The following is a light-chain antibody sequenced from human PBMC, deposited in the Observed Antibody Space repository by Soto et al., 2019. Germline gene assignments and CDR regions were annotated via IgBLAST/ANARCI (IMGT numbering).Light chain of an antibody. CDR1: SSDVGGYNF. V-gene: IGLV2-11*01. CDR2: DVN. Sequence: QSVLTQPRSVSGSPGQSVTISCTGTSSDVGGYNFVSWYQQYPGKAPKLMIYDVNKRPSGVPDRFSGSKSGNTASLTISGLQSEDEAEYYCCSYAGRYTFRVFGGGTKLTVL. J-gene: IGLJ2*01. CDR3: CSYAGRYTFRV.